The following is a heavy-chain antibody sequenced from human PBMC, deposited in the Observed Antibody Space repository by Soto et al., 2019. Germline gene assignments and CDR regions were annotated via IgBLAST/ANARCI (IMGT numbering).Heavy chain of an antibody. Sequence: QVQLVQSGAEVKKPGASVKVSCKASGYTFTSYAMHWVRQAPGQRLEWMGWINAGNGNTKYSQKFQGRVTITRDTSASTAYMELSSLTSEDTAVYYCARDFDNWNYEVWFDPWGQGTLVTVSS. J-gene: IGHJ5*02. D-gene: IGHD1-7*01. CDR2: INAGNGNT. CDR3: ARDFDNWNYEVWFDP. V-gene: IGHV1-3*01. CDR1: GYTFTSYA.